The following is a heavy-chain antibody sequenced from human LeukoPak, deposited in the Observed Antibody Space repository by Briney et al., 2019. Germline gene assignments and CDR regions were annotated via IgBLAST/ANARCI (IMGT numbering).Heavy chain of an antibody. J-gene: IGHJ4*02. CDR3: ARVTWLSAAGTEGNFDY. CDR2: ISSTGSTI. Sequence: GGSLRLSCAASGFTFRSYEMNWVRQAPGKGLEWVSYISSTGSTIYYADSVKDRFTISRHNAKNSLYLQMDSLRAEDTAVYYCARVTWLSAAGTEGNFDYWGQGTLVTVSS. CDR1: GFTFRSYE. V-gene: IGHV3-48*03. D-gene: IGHD6-13*01.